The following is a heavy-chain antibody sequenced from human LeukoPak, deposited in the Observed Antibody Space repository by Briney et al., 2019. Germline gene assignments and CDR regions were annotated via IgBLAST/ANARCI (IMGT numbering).Heavy chain of an antibody. CDR3: ASTRAVPGTGTIVH. D-gene: IGHD6-19*01. CDR2: IKDKTDGETT. Sequence: PGGSLRLSCAASGFTFISAWMSWVRLAPGKGLEWVGHIKDKTDGETTAYAAPVKARFSVSRDDSKNTLYLQMSNLKTEDTAVYYCASTRAVPGTGTIVHWGQGTLVTVSS. CDR1: GFTFISAW. J-gene: IGHJ5*02. V-gene: IGHV3-15*01.